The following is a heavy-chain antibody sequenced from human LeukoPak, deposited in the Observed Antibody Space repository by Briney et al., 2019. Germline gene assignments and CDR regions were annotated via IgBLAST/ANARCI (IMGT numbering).Heavy chain of an antibody. D-gene: IGHD3-10*01. V-gene: IGHV4-4*07. Sequence: SETLSLTCTVSGGSISSYYWSWIRQPAGKGLEWIGRIYTSGSTNYNPSLKSRVTMSVDTSKNQFSLKLSSVTAADTAVYYCARDSPYYGSGSYFVYWFDPWGQGTLVTVSS. CDR3: ARDSPYYGSGSYFVYWFDP. CDR2: IYTSGST. CDR1: GGSISSYY. J-gene: IGHJ5*02.